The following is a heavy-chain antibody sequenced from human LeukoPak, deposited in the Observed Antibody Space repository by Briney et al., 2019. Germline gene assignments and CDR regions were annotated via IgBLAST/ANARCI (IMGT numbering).Heavy chain of an antibody. CDR1: GFTFSSYG. V-gene: IGHV3-30*18. Sequence: GGSLRLSCAASGFTFSSYGMHWVRQAPGKGLEWVAVISYDGSNKYYADSVKGRFTISRDSSKNTLYLQMTSLRAEDTARYYCAKHPRLVRYFDSWGQGTLVTVSS. D-gene: IGHD6-6*01. CDR2: ISYDGSNK. CDR3: AKHPRLVRYFDS. J-gene: IGHJ4*02.